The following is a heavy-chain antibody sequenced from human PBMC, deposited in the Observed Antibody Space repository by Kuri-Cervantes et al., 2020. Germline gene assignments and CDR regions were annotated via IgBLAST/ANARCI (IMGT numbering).Heavy chain of an antibody. D-gene: IGHD5-18*01. J-gene: IGHJ6*02. V-gene: IGHV4-59*01. CDR3: ARDQGRTAMAGYYYYGMDV. CDR2: IYYSGST. Sequence: GSLRLSCTVSGGSISSYYWSWIRQPPGEGLEWIGYIYYSGSTNYNPSLKSRVTISVDTSKNQFSLKLSSVTAADTAVYYCARDQGRTAMAGYYYYGMDVWGQGTTVTVSS. CDR1: GGSISSYY.